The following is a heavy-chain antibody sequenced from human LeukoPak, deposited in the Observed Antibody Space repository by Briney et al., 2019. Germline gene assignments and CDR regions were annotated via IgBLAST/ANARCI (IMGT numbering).Heavy chain of an antibody. V-gene: IGHV3-49*04. Sequence: GGSLRLSCLTSGFTFRDYGLGWVRQAPGMGLEWVSFTRSKIYGGAPEYAASVRGRFSVSRDDSESVAYLQMNNLKSEDTGVYYCARGQTVPGAKYYFDFRSPGTLVTVSS. CDR1: GFTFRDYG. CDR3: ARGQTVPGAKYYFDF. D-gene: IGHD2/OR15-2a*01. J-gene: IGHJ4*02. CDR2: TRSKIYGGAP.